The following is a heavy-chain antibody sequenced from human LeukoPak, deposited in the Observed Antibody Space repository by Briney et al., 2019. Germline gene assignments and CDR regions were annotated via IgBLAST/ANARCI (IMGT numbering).Heavy chain of an antibody. J-gene: IGHJ4*02. D-gene: IGHD3-16*02. CDR3: ARVKYDYVWGSYRDIDLTDY. CDR1: GYSINSGYY. CDR2: INHSGST. Sequence: SETLSLTCTVSGYSINSGYYWSWIRQPPGKGLEWIGEINHSGSTNYNPSLKSRVTISVDTSKNQFSLKLSSVTAADTAVYYCARVKYDYVWGSYRDIDLTDYWGQGTLVTVSS. V-gene: IGHV4-34*01.